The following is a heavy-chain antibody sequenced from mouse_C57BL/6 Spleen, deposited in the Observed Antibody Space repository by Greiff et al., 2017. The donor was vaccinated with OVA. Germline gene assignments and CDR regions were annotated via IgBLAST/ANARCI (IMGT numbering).Heavy chain of an antibody. Sequence: VQLQESGPELVKPGASVKISCKASGFAFSSSWMNWVKQRPGKGLEWIGRIYPGDGDTNYNGKFKGKATLTADKSSSTAYMQLSSQTSEYSAVYFCTRKAGDYWGQGTTLTVSS. J-gene: IGHJ2*01. V-gene: IGHV1-82*01. CDR2: IYPGDGDT. CDR1: GFAFSSSW. CDR3: TRKAGDY.